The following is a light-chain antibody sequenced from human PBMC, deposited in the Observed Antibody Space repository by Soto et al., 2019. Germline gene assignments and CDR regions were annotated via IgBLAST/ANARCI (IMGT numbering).Light chain of an antibody. J-gene: IGKJ5*01. V-gene: IGKV3-11*01. CDR1: QSVSSY. Sequence: EIVLTQSPATLSLSPGERATLSCRASQSVSSYLAWYQQKPGQAPRLLIYDASNRDTGIPARFSGSGSGTEFTLTISGLEPEDFAVYYCQQYVSATITFGQGTRLEIK. CDR2: DAS. CDR3: QQYVSATIT.